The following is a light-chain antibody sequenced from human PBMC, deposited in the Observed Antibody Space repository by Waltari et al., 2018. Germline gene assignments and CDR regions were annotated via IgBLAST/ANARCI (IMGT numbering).Light chain of an antibody. CDR2: GAS. CDR3: QQYNNWPPFT. V-gene: IGKV3-15*01. CDR1: QSVSSN. Sequence: EIVMTQSPATLSVSQGERATLSCRASQSVSSNLAWYQQKPGQAPRLLIYGASTRATGIPARFSGSGSGTEFTLIISSLQSEDFAVYYCQQYNNWPPFTFGPGTKVDIK. J-gene: IGKJ3*01.